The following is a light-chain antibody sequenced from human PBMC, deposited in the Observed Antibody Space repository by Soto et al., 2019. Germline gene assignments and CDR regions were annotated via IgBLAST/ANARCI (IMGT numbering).Light chain of an antibody. Sequence: QSGLTHPASVSGSPGQSITISCTGTSSDVGGYNYVSWYQQHPGKAPKLMIYAVTDRPSGVSSRFSGSKSGNTASLTISGLQAEDEADYYCSSYTSSSTLFGTGTKVTVL. CDR2: AVT. CDR3: SSYTSSSTL. J-gene: IGLJ1*01. V-gene: IGLV2-14*01. CDR1: SSDVGGYNY.